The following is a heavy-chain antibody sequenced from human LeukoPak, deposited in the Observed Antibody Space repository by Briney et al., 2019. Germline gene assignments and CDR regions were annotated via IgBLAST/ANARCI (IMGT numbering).Heavy chain of an antibody. Sequence: PGGSLRLSCAASGFTFSSYSMNWVRQAPGKGLEWVSYISSSSSTIYYADSVKGRFTISRDNAKNSLYLQMNSLRAEDTAVYYCARDRNVVVTAPDAFDIWGQGTMVTVSS. J-gene: IGHJ3*02. V-gene: IGHV3-48*01. CDR1: GFTFSSYS. CDR2: ISSSSSTI. D-gene: IGHD2-21*02. CDR3: ARDRNVVVTAPDAFDI.